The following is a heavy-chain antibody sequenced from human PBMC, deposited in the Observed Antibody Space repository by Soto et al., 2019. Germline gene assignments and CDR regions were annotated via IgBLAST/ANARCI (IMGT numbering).Heavy chain of an antibody. Sequence: SLTCTVSGGSFSSGAYHWSWVCQHPGQGLEWIAAISYRGITYSNPSLKSLLSMSVDTSKNQFSLNLTSVTAADTAVYHCARMSATGTRWFDPWGQGTLVTVSS. J-gene: IGHJ5*02. CDR1: GGSFSSGAYH. CDR3: ARMSATGTRWFDP. V-gene: IGHV4-31*01. CDR2: ISYRGIT. D-gene: IGHD6-13*01.